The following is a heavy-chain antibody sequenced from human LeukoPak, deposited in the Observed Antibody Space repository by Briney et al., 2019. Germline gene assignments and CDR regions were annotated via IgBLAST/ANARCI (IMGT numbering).Heavy chain of an antibody. CDR3: ARASIAASGYYFDY. D-gene: IGHD6-6*01. V-gene: IGHV3-66*02. J-gene: IGHJ4*02. CDR1: GFTVSTNY. Sequence: PGRSLRLSCAASGFTVSTNYMTWVRQAPGKGLEWVSVIDSGGSTFYADSVKGRFTISRDNSKNTLYLQMNSLRAEDTAVYYCARASIAASGYYFDYWGQGTLVTVSS. CDR2: IDSGGST.